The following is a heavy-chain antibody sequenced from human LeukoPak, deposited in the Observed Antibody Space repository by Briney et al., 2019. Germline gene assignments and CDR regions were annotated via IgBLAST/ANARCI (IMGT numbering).Heavy chain of an antibody. D-gene: IGHD6-6*01. CDR3: ASNALPVRPDAFDI. CDR2: IIPIFGTA. J-gene: IGHJ3*02. V-gene: IGHV1-69*05. CDR1: GGTFSSYA. Sequence: ASVKVSCKASGGTFSSYAIIWVRQAPGQGLEWMGGIIPIFGTANYAQKFQGRVTITTDESTSTAYMELSSLRAEDTAVYYCASNALPVRPDAFDIWGQGTMVTVSS.